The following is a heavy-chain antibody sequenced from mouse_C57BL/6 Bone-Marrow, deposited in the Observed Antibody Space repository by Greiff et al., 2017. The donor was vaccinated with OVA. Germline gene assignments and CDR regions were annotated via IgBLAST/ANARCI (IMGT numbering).Heavy chain of an antibody. CDR3: ARPSCYYGSSYND. CDR1: GYTFTSYW. CDR2: IYPGSGST. V-gene: IGHV1-55*01. D-gene: IGHD1-1*01. Sequence: QVQLQQPGAELVKPGASVKMSCKASGYTFTSYWITWVKQRPGQGLEWIGDIYPGSGSTNYNAKFKSKATLTVDTSSSTADMQLSSLTSEDSAVYYCARPSCYYGSSYNDWGQGTTLAVAS. J-gene: IGHJ2*01.